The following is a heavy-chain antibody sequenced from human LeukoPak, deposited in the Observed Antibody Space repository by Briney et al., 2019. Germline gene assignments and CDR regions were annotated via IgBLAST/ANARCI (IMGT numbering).Heavy chain of an antibody. J-gene: IGHJ4*02. CDR3: AKDSLRTYYGSGSYPLDY. D-gene: IGHD3-10*01. CDR1: GFTFNNYG. Sequence: PGGSLRLSCAASGFTFNNYGMHWVRQAPGKGLEWVAFIRFDGGNKYYADSVKGRFTISRDSSKNTLFLQMNSPRADDTAVYYCAKDSLRTYYGSGSYPLDYWGQGTLVTVSS. CDR2: IRFDGGNK. V-gene: IGHV3-30*02.